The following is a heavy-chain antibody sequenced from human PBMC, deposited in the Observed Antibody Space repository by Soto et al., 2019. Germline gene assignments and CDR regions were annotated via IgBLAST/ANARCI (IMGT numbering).Heavy chain of an antibody. CDR2: ISDYNGNT. CDR1: GYTFTSYG. J-gene: IGHJ4*02. Sequence: QVQLVQSGAEVKKPGASVKVSCKASGYTFTSYGISWVRQAPGQGLEWMGWISDYNGNTNYAQKLQGRVTMTTDTPTSTAYMELRSLRSDDTAVYYCARESTYYDFWSGPDYWGQGTLVTVSS. V-gene: IGHV1-18*01. CDR3: ARESTYYDFWSGPDY. D-gene: IGHD3-3*01.